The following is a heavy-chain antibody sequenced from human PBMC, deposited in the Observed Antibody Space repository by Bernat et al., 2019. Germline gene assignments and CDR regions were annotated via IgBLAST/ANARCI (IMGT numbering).Heavy chain of an antibody. V-gene: IGHV5-10-1*01. CDR1: GYSFTSYW. D-gene: IGHD2-15*01. Sequence: EVQLVQSGAEVKKPGESLRISCKGSGYSFTSYWISWVRQMPGKGLEWMGRIDPSDSYTNYSPSFQGHVTIPADKSISTAYLQWSSLKASDTAMYYCASYQYCSGGSCYEDYWGQGTLVTVSS. CDR3: ASYQYCSGGSCYEDY. CDR2: IDPSDSYT. J-gene: IGHJ4*02.